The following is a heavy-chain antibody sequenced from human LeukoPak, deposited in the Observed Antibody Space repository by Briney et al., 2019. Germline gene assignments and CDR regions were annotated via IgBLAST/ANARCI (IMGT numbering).Heavy chain of an antibody. CDR3: ARVGYCSGGTCYHPWFDP. D-gene: IGHD2-15*01. Sequence: GASVKVSCKASGYTFTGYYIHWMRQAPGQGLEWMGWIYANSGGTSYAQKFQGRVTMTRDTSINTAYMELTRLRSDDTAVYFCARVGYCSGGTCYHPWFDPWGQGTLVTVSS. CDR2: IYANSGGT. J-gene: IGHJ5*02. CDR1: GYTFTGYY. V-gene: IGHV1-2*02.